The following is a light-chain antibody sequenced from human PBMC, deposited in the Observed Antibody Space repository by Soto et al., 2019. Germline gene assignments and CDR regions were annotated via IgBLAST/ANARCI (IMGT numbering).Light chain of an antibody. CDR3: QYCRT. Sequence: EIVLTQSPATLSLSPGERATISCRASLSLSSCLAWYQQKPGKAPRHLIYDASNRANGIPASFSGSGSGTDFTLTNSHLETEYFTVHYCQYCRTFGQGTKLEIK. CDR1: LSLSSC. CDR2: DAS. J-gene: IGKJ2*01. V-gene: IGKV3-11*01.